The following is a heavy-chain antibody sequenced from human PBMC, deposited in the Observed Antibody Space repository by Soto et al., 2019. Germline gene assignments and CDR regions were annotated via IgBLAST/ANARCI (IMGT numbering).Heavy chain of an antibody. CDR1: GGSISSYY. J-gene: IGHJ4*02. CDR3: ARDDGGVGATVY. V-gene: IGHV4-59*01. Sequence: PSETLSLTCTVSGGSISSYYWSWIRQPPGKGLEWIGYIYYSGSTNYNPSLKSRVTISVDTSKNQFSLKLSSVTAADTAVYYCARDDGGVGATVYWGQGNLVTVSS. CDR2: IYYSGST. D-gene: IGHD1-26*01.